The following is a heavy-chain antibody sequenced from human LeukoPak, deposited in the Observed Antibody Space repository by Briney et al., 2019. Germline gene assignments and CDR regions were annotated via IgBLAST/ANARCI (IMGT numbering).Heavy chain of an antibody. CDR1: GFIFDDYA. CDR3: AKDRTVAGTPWLDY. CDR2: ISWNSGSI. V-gene: IGHV3-9*01. Sequence: GRSLRLSCAASGFIFDDYAMHWVRQAPGKGLEWVSGISWNSGSIGYADSVKGRFTISRDNAMNSLYLQMNSLRAEDTALYYCAKDRTVAGTPWLDYWGQGTLVTVSS. D-gene: IGHD6-19*01. J-gene: IGHJ4*02.